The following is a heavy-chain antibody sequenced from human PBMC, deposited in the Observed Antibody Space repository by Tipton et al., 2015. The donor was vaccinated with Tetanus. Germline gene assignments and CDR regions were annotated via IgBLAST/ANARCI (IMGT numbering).Heavy chain of an antibody. V-gene: IGHV4-30-2*01. CDR2: IYHTGST. Sequence: TLSLTCAVSGALLSTGGYSWGWIRQPPGQGLEWIGYIYHTGSTYYNPSLRSRVTISAVGSKNQVSLKVTSVTAADTGVYFCARTYYDFSTYYYYGMDVWGQGTTVTVSS. D-gene: IGHD3-3*01. CDR3: ARTYYDFSTYYYYGMDV. CDR1: GALLSTGGYS. J-gene: IGHJ6*02.